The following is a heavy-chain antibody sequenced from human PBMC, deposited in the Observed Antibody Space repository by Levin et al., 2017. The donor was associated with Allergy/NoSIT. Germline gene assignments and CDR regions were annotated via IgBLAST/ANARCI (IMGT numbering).Heavy chain of an antibody. CDR3: ARNVASGFDY. Sequence: AASVKVSCKASGYTFTTYYIHWVRQAPGQGLEWMGFINPSGGSTSYAQKFQGRVTMTRDTSTGIVYMELSSLRSEDTAVYYCARNVASGFDYWGQGTLVTVSS. CDR1: GYTFTTYY. CDR2: INPSGGST. V-gene: IGHV1-46*01. D-gene: IGHD3-10*01. J-gene: IGHJ4*02.